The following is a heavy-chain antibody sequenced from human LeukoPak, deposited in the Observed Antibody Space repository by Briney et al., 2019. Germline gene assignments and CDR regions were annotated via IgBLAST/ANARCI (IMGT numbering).Heavy chain of an antibody. J-gene: IGHJ4*02. D-gene: IGHD2-2*01. V-gene: IGHV3-23*01. CDR3: AKRLGRHCSSTSCFPFDY. CDR2: ISGSGGST. CDR1: GFTFSSYA. Sequence: GGSLRLSCAASGFTFSSYAMSWVRQAPGKGLEWVSAISGSGGSTYYADSVKGRFTISRDNSKNTLYLQMNSLGAEDTAVYYCAKRLGRHCSSTSCFPFDYWGQGTLVTVSP.